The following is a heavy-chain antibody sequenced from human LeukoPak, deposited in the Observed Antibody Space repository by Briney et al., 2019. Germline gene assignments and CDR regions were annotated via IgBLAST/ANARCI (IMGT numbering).Heavy chain of an antibody. J-gene: IGHJ4*02. CDR3: AREGRAEIDY. Sequence: SGGSLRLSCAASGFSFSSYSITWVRQAPGKGLEWVSSISSSGMYIYYADTMKGRFTISRDNAKNSASLQMTSLGAADTAVYYCAREGRAEIDYWAREPWSPSPQ. D-gene: IGHD5-24*01. CDR2: ISSSGMYI. V-gene: IGHV3-21*01. CDR1: GFSFSSYS.